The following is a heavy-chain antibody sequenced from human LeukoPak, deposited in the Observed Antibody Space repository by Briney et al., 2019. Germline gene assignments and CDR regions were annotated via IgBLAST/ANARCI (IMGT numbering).Heavy chain of an antibody. CDR3: ARDRYDTAMVYYYGMDV. V-gene: IGHV1-18*01. CDR1: GYTFTSYG. D-gene: IGHD5-18*01. Sequence: ASVKVSCKASGYTFTSYGISWVRQAPGQGLEWMGWISAYNGNTNYAQKLQGRVTMTTDTSTSTAYMELRSLRSDDTAVYYCARDRYDTAMVYYYGMDVWGQGTTVTVSS. CDR2: ISAYNGNT. J-gene: IGHJ6*01.